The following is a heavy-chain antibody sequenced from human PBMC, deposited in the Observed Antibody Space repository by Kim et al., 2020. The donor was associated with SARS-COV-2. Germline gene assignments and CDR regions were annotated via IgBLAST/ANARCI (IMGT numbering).Heavy chain of an antibody. V-gene: IGHV4-39*01. CDR2: IYYSGST. Sequence: SETLSLTCTVSGGSISSSSYYWGWIRQPPGKGLEWIGSIYYSGSTYYNPSLKSRVTISVDTSKNQFSLKLSSVTAADTAVYYCARLGYYDSSGYYMSGKYFQHWGQGTLVTVSS. CDR3: ARLGYYDSSGYYMSGKYFQH. CDR1: GGSISSSSYY. D-gene: IGHD3-22*01. J-gene: IGHJ1*01.